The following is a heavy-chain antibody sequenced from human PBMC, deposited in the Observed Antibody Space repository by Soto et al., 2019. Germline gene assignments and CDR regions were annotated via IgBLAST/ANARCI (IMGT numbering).Heavy chain of an antibody. CDR3: ARKYYYDSWGAFDI. D-gene: IGHD3-22*01. V-gene: IGHV1-69*06. CDR2: IIPIFGTA. J-gene: IGHJ3*02. Sequence: SVKVSCKASGGTFSSYAISWVRQAPGQGLEWMGGIIPIFGTANYAQKFQGRVTITADKSTSTAYMELSSLRSEDTAVYYCARKYYYDSWGAFDIWGQGTMVTVSS. CDR1: GGTFSSYA.